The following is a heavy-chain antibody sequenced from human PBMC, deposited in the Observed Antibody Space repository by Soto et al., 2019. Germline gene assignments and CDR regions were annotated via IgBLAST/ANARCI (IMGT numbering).Heavy chain of an antibody. Sequence: EVQLLESGGGLVQPGGSLRLSCAASGFTFSSYAMSWVRQAPGKGLEWVSAISGGGGSTYYADSVKGRFTISRDNSKNTLYLQMNSLRAEDTAVYYCAKDRFAVTSSSGYDSPSYYYYMDVWGKGTTVTVSS. D-gene: IGHD5-12*01. J-gene: IGHJ6*03. CDR3: AKDRFAVTSSSGYDSPSYYYYMDV. CDR1: GFTFSSYA. V-gene: IGHV3-23*01. CDR2: ISGGGGST.